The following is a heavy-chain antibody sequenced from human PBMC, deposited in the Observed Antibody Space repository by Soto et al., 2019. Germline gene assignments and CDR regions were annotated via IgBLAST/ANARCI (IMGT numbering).Heavy chain of an antibody. CDR1: GFTFSSYA. Sequence: PGGSLRLSCAASGFTFSSYAMHWVRQAPGKGLEWVAVISYDGSNKYYEDSVKGRSTISRDNSKNTLYLQMNSLRAEDTAVYYCAKGSEEKSHWGQGTLVTVSS. V-gene: IGHV3-30*18. J-gene: IGHJ4*02. CDR2: ISYDGSNK. CDR3: AKGSEEKSH.